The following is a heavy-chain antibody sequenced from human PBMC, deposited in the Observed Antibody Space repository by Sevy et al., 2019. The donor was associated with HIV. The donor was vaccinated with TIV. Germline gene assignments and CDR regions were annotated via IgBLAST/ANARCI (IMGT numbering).Heavy chain of an antibody. CDR2: ISPHNGDT. CDR3: ARAYCSGGRCYSHAY. CDR1: GYTFSSYR. V-gene: IGHV1-18*01. Sequence: ASVKVSCKISGYTFSSYRITWVRQAPGQGLECMGWISPHNGDTNYAQKLQGRVTMITDTSTTTAYMELRNLRSDDTAVYYCARAYCSGGRCYSHAYWGQGTLVTVS. D-gene: IGHD2-15*01. J-gene: IGHJ4*01.